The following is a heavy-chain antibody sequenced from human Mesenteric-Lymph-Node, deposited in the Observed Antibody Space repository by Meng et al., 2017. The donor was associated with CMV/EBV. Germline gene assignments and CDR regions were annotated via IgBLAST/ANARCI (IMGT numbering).Heavy chain of an antibody. D-gene: IGHD1-7*01. CDR2: IYYSGST. CDR3: ARQGVNWNYVY. J-gene: IGHJ4*02. V-gene: IGHV4-39*01. CDR1: GGSISSSSSY. Sequence: CTVSGGSISSSSSYWGWIRQPPGKGLEWIGSIYYSGSTYYNPSLKSRVTISVDTSKNQFSLKLSSVTAADTAVYYCARQGVNWNYVYWGQGTLVTVSS.